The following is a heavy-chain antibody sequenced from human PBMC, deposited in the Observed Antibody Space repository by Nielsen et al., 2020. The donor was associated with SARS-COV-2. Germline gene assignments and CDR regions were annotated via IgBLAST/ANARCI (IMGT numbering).Heavy chain of an antibody. CDR1: GFNFNTYT. CDR2: ITASGSYM. V-gene: IGHV3-21*06. D-gene: IGHD6-25*01. CDR3: ARDQDGGAATSNWYFDL. Sequence: GGSLRLSCAASGFNFNTYTMSWVRLAPGKGLEWVSSITASGSYMFYTESVKGRFTVSRDNAENSLYLQMNSLRDEDTAVYYCARDQDGGAATSNWYFDLWGRGTLVIVSS. J-gene: IGHJ2*01.